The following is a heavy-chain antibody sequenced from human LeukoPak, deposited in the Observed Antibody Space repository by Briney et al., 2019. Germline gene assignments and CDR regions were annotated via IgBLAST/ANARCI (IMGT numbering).Heavy chain of an antibody. V-gene: IGHV3-NL1*01. Sequence: GGSLRLSCAASGFTFSSYGMHWVRQAPGKGLEWVSAISVSGNTYHADSVKGRFTISRDNSKNTLYLQMNSLRAEDTAVYYCAKEMIGALDAFDIWGQGTMVTVSS. CDR3: AKEMIGALDAFDI. J-gene: IGHJ3*02. CDR1: GFTFSSYG. CDR2: ISVSGNT. D-gene: IGHD3-22*01.